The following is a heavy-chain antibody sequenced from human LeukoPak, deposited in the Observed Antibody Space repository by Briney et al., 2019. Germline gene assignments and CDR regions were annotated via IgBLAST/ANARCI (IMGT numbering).Heavy chain of an antibody. CDR1: GGSISSGSYY. J-gene: IGHJ5*02. D-gene: IGHD2-2*01. Sequence: SETLSLTCTVSGGSISSGSYYWSWIRQPAGKGLEWIGRIYTRGSTNYNPSLKSRVTISVDTSKNQFSLNLSSVTAADTVVYYCARDLYCSSTSCPSNNWFDPWGQGTLVTVSS. V-gene: IGHV4-61*02. CDR2: IYTRGST. CDR3: ARDLYCSSTSCPSNNWFDP.